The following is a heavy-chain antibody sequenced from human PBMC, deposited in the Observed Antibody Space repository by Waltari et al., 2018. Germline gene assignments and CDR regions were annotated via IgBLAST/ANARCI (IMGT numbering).Heavy chain of an antibody. D-gene: IGHD3-22*01. V-gene: IGHV3-23*03. Sequence: EVQLLESGGALVQPGGSLRLSCAASGFRFTSYAMVWVRQAPGKWLEWVSIIYGGGSTYYADSVKGRFTVYRDNSKNTLYLEMHSLRTEDTAVYYCARTGRGNHYDSSDFQYWGQGTLVTVSS. CDR1: GFRFTSYA. CDR2: IIYGGGST. CDR3: ARTGRGNHYDSSDFQY. J-gene: IGHJ1*01.